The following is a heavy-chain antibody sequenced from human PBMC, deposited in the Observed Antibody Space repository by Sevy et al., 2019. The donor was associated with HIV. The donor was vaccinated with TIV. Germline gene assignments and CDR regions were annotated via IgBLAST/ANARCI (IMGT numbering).Heavy chain of an antibody. V-gene: IGHV4-39*01. Sequence: SETLSLTCTVSGGAISSSSYDWGWIRQPPGKGLEWVESMYSSGNTYYNPSLKSRVTIFVDTSKNQSSLKLTAVSAADTAVYYCARQGGIVDRAFDYWGQGTLVTVSS. CDR2: MYSSGNT. J-gene: IGHJ4*02. CDR3: ARQGGIVDRAFDY. CDR1: GGAISSSSYD. D-gene: IGHD2-21*01.